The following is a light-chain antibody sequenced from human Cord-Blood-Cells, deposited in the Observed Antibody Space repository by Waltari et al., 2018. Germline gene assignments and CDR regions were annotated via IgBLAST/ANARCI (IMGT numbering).Light chain of an antibody. J-gene: IGKJ1*01. CDR1: QSVLYSSNNKNY. CDR3: QQYYSTPQT. V-gene: IGKV4-1*01. CDR2: WAS. Sequence: DIVITQSPASLAVSLGERATIHCKSSQSVLYSSNNKNYLAWYQQKPGQPPKLLIYWASTRESGVPDRFSGSGSGTDFTLTISRLQAEDVAVYYCQQYYSTPQTFGQGTKVEIK.